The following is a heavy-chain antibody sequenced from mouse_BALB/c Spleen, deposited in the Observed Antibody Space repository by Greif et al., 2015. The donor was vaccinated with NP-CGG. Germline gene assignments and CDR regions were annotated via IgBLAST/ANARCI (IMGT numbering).Heavy chain of an antibody. Sequence: EVKLMESGGGLVQPGGSRKLSCAASGFTFSSFGMHWVRQAPEKGLEWVAYISSGSSTIYYADTVKGRFTISRDNPKNTLFLQMTSLRSEDTAMYYCARAGRGYYAMDYWGQGTSVTVSS. J-gene: IGHJ4*01. D-gene: IGHD3-3*01. CDR3: ARAGRGYYAMDY. CDR2: ISSGSSTI. V-gene: IGHV5-17*02. CDR1: GFTFSSFG.